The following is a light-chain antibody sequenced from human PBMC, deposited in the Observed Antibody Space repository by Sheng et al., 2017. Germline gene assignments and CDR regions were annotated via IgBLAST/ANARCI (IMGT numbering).Light chain of an antibody. CDR1: QTISSN. V-gene: IGKV3-20*01. CDR3: QQSRYTPRT. CDR2: GAS. J-gene: IGKJ1*01. Sequence: EIVLTQSPATLSLSPGDGATLSCRASQTISSNLAWYQQKPGQAPRLLIYGASSRATGIPDRFSGSGSGTDFTLTISRLEPEDFGSYYCQQSRYTPRTFGQGTKVEIK.